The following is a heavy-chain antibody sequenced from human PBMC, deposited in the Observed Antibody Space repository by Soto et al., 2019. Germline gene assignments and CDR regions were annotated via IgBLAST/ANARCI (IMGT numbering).Heavy chain of an antibody. J-gene: IGHJ4*02. CDR2: IRGDLVTT. Sequence: RLSCTTSGFTFSDHAMHWVRQAPGEGLEWVSGIRGDLVTTPYADSVKGRFTISRDNSKNTLYLQMNSLRAEDTAIYYCVKEGKMGVEGFDFWGQGXLVTVYS. V-gene: IGHV3-23*01. CDR1: GFTFSDHA. CDR3: VKEGKMGVEGFDF. D-gene: IGHD1-26*01.